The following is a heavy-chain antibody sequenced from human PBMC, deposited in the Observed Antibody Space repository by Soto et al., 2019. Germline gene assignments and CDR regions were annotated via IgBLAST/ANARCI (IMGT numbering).Heavy chain of an antibody. Sequence: QVVQSGPEVRQPGSSVKVSCKPSGGIFTNYAFTWVRQAPGQRLEWMGGTIPLFGTANYAQKFQGRVTITADKSTTTVYLEVNSLRSEDTALYYCSAYCSSSNCRAGDVYWGQGTLVTVSS. D-gene: IGHD2-2*01. J-gene: IGHJ4*02. CDR3: SAYCSSSNCRAGDVY. V-gene: IGHV1-69*06. CDR2: TIPLFGTA. CDR1: GGIFTNYA.